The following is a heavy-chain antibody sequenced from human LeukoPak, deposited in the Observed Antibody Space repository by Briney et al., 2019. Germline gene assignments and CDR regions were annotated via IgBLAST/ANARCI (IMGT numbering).Heavy chain of an antibody. CDR3: ARPKYSGNYYDAFDL. D-gene: IGHD1-26*01. CDR1: GGSISSSDYY. CDR2: FLYTGRL. Sequence: SETLSLTCTVSGGSISSSDYYWAWLRQSPGKGLEWIGSFLYTGRLFYNPSLRSRVTISRDTSKNQFSLTLTSLTAADAAVYYCARPKYSGNYYDAFDLWGQGTLVTVSS. V-gene: IGHV4-39*01. J-gene: IGHJ3*01.